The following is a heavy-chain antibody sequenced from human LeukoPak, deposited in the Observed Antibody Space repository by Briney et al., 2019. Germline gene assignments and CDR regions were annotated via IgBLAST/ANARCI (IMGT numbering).Heavy chain of an antibody. CDR2: IYYSGSI. D-gene: IGHD3-10*01. CDR1: GGSISSSSYY. V-gene: IGHV4-39*01. CDR3: ARSPITIVRGVMLWFDP. J-gene: IGHJ5*02. Sequence: KPSETLSLTCTVSGGSISSSSYYWGWIRQPPGKGLEWIGSIYYSGSIYYNPSLKSRVTISVDTSKNQFSLKLSSVTAADTAVYYCARSPITIVRGVMLWFDPWGQGTLVTVSS.